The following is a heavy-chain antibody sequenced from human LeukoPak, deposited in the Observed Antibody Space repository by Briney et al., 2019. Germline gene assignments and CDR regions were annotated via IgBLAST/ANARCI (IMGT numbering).Heavy chain of an antibody. J-gene: IGHJ3*02. D-gene: IGHD3-3*01. Sequence: PGGSLRLSCAASGFTFSSYAMSWARQAPGKGQEWVSAISGSGGSTYYADSVKGRFTISRDNSKNTLYLQMNSLRAEDTAVYYCAKVYYDFWSGYPAGAFDIWGQGTMVTVSS. CDR3: AKVYYDFWSGYPAGAFDI. V-gene: IGHV3-23*01. CDR2: ISGSGGST. CDR1: GFTFSSYA.